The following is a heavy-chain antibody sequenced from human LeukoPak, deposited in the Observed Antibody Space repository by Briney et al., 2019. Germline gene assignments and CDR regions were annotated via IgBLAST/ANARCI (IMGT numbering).Heavy chain of an antibody. CDR1: GGTFSSYA. CDR2: IIPIFGTA. V-gene: IGHV1-69*13. D-gene: IGHD2-2*01. CDR3: ASPRVDIVVVPDAFDI. Sequence: GASVKVSCKASGGTFSSYAISWVRQAPGQGLEWMGGIIPIFGTANYAQKFQGRVTITADESTSTAYMELSSLRSEDTAVYYCASPRVDIVVVPDAFDIWGQGTMVIVSS. J-gene: IGHJ3*02.